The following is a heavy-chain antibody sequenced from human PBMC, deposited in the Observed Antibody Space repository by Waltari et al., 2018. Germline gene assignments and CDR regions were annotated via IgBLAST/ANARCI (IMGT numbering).Heavy chain of an antibody. Sequence: QVQLQQWGAGLLKPSETLSLTCAVYGGSFSGYYWSWIRQPPGKGLEWIGEINHSGSTNYNPSLKSRVTISVDTSKNQFSLKLSSVTAADTAVYYCARRGGSSSSPRGLRWFDPWGQGTLVTVSS. CDR2: INHSGST. CDR1: GGSFSGYY. CDR3: ARRGGSSSSPRGLRWFDP. D-gene: IGHD6-6*01. V-gene: IGHV4-34*01. J-gene: IGHJ5*02.